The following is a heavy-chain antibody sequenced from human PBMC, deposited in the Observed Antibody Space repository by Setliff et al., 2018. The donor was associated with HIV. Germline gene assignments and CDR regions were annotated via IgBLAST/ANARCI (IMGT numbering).Heavy chain of an antibody. CDR3: ARRDGRSMNAFEI. CDR1: DYTFTTYW. Sequence: GESLKISCKAVDYTFTTYWIGWVRQMPGEGLEWMGIIYPEDSNIKYNPSFQNQVTISADKSISTAYLQVHNLKASDTATYYCARRDGRSMNAFEIWGPGTMGT. V-gene: IGHV5-51*01. D-gene: IGHD6-13*01. J-gene: IGHJ3*02. CDR2: IYPEDSNI.